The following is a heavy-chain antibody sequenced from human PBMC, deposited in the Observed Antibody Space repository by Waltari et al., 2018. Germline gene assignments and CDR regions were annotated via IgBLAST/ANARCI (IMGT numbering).Heavy chain of an antibody. CDR1: GYTFTSYA. J-gene: IGHJ4*02. CDR3: AKDYGGNSDYFDY. Sequence: QVQLVQSGAEVKKPGASVKVSCKASGYTFTSYAMHWVRQAPGQRLEWMGWINAGNGNTKYSQKFQGRVTITRDTSASTAYMELSSLRSEETAVYYCAKDYGGNSDYFDYWGQGTLVTVSS. V-gene: IGHV1-3*01. D-gene: IGHD2-21*02. CDR2: INAGNGNT.